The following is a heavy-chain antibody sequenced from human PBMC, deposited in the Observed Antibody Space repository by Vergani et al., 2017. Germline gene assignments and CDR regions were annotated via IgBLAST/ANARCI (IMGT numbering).Heavy chain of an antibody. Sequence: EVDLVESGGGLAQPGGSLRLSCEASGITFWKFGMHWVRHGPGKGLERVSGISLNSGAVDYADSVGGRFTISRDKAKNSLFLEMNRLRFEDTAVYFCTKGSVYYHDSAGHGYDPYTGFDLWGQGTVVTVSS. CDR2: ISLNSGAV. D-gene: IGHD5-12*01. CDR1: GITFWKFG. J-gene: IGHJ3*01. CDR3: TKGSVYYHDSAGHGYDPYTGFDL. V-gene: IGHV3-9*01.